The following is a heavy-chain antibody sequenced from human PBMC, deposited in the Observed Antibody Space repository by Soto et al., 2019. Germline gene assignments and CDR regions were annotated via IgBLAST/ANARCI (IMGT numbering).Heavy chain of an antibody. J-gene: IGHJ4*02. CDR1: GFTFSDYY. CDR2: ISSSSGYT. CDR3: AKEYGRLDY. D-gene: IGHD4-17*01. V-gene: IGHV3-11*05. Sequence: PGGSLRLSCAASGFTFSDYYMSWIRQAPGKGLEWVSYISSSSGYTHYADSVKGRFTISRDNAKNSLYLQMNSLRAEDTAVDYCAKEYGRLDYWGQGTLVTVSS.